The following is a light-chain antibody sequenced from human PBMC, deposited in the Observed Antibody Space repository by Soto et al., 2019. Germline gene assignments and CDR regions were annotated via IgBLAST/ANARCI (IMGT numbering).Light chain of an antibody. CDR2: SAS. CDR1: QTVSSNY. V-gene: IGKV3-20*01. Sequence: IVLTQAPGTLALSPGERGTLSCRASQTVSSNYLAWYQQKPVQAPRLLIYSASTRATGIPDRFSGSGSGTDFTLTISRLEPEDFAVYSCQQYGTSPLTLGGGTKVDIK. J-gene: IGKJ4*01. CDR3: QQYGTSPLT.